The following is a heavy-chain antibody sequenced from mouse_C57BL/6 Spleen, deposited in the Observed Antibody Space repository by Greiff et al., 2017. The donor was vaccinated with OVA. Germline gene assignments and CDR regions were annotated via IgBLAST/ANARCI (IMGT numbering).Heavy chain of an antibody. J-gene: IGHJ2*01. D-gene: IGHD2-4*01. CDR1: GYSFTGYF. CDR3: ARCHYYDYVSNYFDY. Sequence: EVQLQQSGPELVKPGDSVKISCKASGYSFTGYFMNWVMQSHGKSLEWIGRINPYNGDTFYNQKFKGKATLTVDKSSSTAHMELRSLTSEDSAVYYCARCHYYDYVSNYFDYWGQGTTLTVSS. CDR2: INPYNGDT. V-gene: IGHV1-20*01.